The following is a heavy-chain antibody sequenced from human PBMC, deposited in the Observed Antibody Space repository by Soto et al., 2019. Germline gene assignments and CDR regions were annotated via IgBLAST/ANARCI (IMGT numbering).Heavy chain of an antibody. V-gene: IGHV1-69*02. J-gene: IGHJ4*02. CDR1: GDTFNFYT. D-gene: IGHD3-10*01. Sequence: QVQLVQSGAEVRKPGSSVKVSCTASGDTFNFYTISWVRQAPGQGLEWMGRVIPMLRMSNYAQKFQGRVAISADKSTSTEYMALSSLRSNDTAVYYCATNYGSASTHFAYWGQGTLVTVSS. CDR3: ATNYGSASTHFAY. CDR2: VIPMLRMS.